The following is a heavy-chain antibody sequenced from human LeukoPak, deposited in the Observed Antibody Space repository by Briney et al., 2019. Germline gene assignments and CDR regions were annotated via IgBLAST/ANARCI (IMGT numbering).Heavy chain of an antibody. CDR3: ARGDDIVATTLDY. CDR2: IYYSGST. CDR1: GGSISSSSYY. Sequence: SETLSLTCTVSGGSISSSSYYWGWIRQPPGKGLEWIGSIYYSGSTYYNPSLKSRVTISVDTSKNQFSLKLSSVTAADTAVYYCARGDDIVATTLDYWGQGTLVTVSS. D-gene: IGHD5-12*01. J-gene: IGHJ4*02. V-gene: IGHV4-39*07.